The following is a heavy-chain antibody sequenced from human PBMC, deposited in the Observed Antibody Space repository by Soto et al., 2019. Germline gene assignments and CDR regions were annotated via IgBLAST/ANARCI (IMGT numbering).Heavy chain of an antibody. V-gene: IGHV2-5*02. J-gene: IGHJ4*02. CDR3: VRRGLGDFGDY. CDR2: IYWDDDK. Sequence: QITLKESGPTLVKPTQTLTLTCTFSGFSLTTSGLGVGWIRQPPGKALEWLVLIYWDDDKRYSPSLKSRLTITKDTSKNQVVLTMTNMDPVDTATYYCVRRGLGDFGDYCGQGTLVTVSS. D-gene: IGHD3-3*01. CDR1: GFSLTTSGLG.